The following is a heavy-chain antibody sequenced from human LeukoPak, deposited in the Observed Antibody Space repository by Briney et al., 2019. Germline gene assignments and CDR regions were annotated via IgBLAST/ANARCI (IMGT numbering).Heavy chain of an antibody. CDR2: IYYSGST. J-gene: IGHJ4*02. D-gene: IGHD2-15*01. CDR1: GGSISTYY. Sequence: SETLSLTCTVSGGSISTYYWSWIRQPPGKGLEWIGYIYYSGSTNYNPSLKSRVTISVDTSKNQFSLKLSSVTAADTAVYYCARAAGYCSGGTCYDYWGQGTPVTASS. CDR3: ARAAGYCSGGTCYDY. V-gene: IGHV4-59*08.